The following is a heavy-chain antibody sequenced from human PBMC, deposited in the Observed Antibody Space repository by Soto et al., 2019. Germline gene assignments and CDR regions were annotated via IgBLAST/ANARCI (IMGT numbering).Heavy chain of an antibody. V-gene: IGHV6-1*01. J-gene: IGHJ6*02. CDR2: TYYRSKWYN. D-gene: IGHD6-19*01. Sequence: SQTLSLTCAISGDSVSSNSVAWNWIRQSPSRGLEWLGRTYYRSKWYNDYAVSVKSRITINPDTSKNQFSLQLNSVPPEDAAVYYCARVIGIAVAGDGMDVWGQGTTVTVSS. CDR1: GDSVSSNSVA. CDR3: ARVIGIAVAGDGMDV.